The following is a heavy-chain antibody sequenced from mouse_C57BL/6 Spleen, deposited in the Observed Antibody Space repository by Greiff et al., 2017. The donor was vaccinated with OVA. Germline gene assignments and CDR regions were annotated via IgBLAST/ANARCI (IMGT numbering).Heavy chain of an antibody. Sequence: EVQLQQSGPELVKPGASVKMSCKASGYTFTDYNMHWVKQSHGKSLEWIGYINPNNGGTSYNQKFKGKATLTVNKSSSTAYMELRSLTSEDSAVYYCARRGAPYYSNYGYFDVWGTGTTVTVSS. CDR1: GYTFTDYN. D-gene: IGHD2-5*01. CDR2: INPNNGGT. J-gene: IGHJ1*03. V-gene: IGHV1-22*01. CDR3: ARRGAPYYSNYGYFDV.